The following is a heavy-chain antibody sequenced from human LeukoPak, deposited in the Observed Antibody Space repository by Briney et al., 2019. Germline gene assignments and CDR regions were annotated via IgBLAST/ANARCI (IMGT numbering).Heavy chain of an antibody. CDR2: IYPGDSDT. D-gene: IGHD3-10*01. CDR1: GYSFTSYW. Sequence: GESQKISCKGSGYSFTSYWIGWVRQMPGKGLEWMGIIYPGDSDTRYSPSFQGQVTIPADKSISTAYLQWSSLKASDTAMYYCARYDYYGSGSYYYMDVWGKGTTVTVSS. J-gene: IGHJ6*03. CDR3: ARYDYYGSGSYYYMDV. V-gene: IGHV5-51*01.